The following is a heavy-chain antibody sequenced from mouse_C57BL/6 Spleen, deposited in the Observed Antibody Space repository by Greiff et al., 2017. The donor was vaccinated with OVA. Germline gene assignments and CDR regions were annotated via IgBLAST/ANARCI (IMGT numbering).Heavy chain of an antibody. CDR2: ISYDGSN. CDR3: AIYDGYPLDY. D-gene: IGHD2-3*01. J-gene: IGHJ2*01. CDR1: GYSITSGYY. Sequence: EVQLQESGPGLVKPSQSLSLTCSVTGYSITSGYYWNWIRQFPGNKLEWMGYISYDGSNNYNPSLKNRISITRYTSKNQFFLKLNSVTTEDTATYYCAIYDGYPLDYWGQGTTLTVSS. V-gene: IGHV3-6*01.